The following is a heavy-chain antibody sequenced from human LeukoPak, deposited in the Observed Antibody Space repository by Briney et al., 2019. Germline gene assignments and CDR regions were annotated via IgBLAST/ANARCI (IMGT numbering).Heavy chain of an antibody. D-gene: IGHD5-18*01. V-gene: IGHV3-30-3*01. CDR3: ARGTRVITAMVSD. J-gene: IGHJ4*02. CDR2: ISYDGSNK. Sequence: GGSLRLSCAASGFTFSSYAMHWVRQAPGKGLEWVAVISYDGSNKYYADSVKGRFTISRDNSKNTLYLQMNSLRAEDTAVYYCARGTRVITAMVSDWGQGTLVTVSS. CDR1: GFTFSSYA.